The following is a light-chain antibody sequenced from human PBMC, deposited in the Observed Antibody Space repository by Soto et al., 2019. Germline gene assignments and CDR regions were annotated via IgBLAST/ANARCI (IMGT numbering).Light chain of an antibody. CDR1: SSDVGGYNS. V-gene: IGLV2-14*01. Sequence: QSALTQPASVSGSPGQSITISCTGTSSDVGGYNSVSWYQHHPGKAPKLMIYEVSNRPSGVSNRFSGSKSGNTASLAISGLQAEDEADYYCCSYAGTYSYVFGTGTKVTVL. CDR2: EVS. J-gene: IGLJ1*01. CDR3: CSYAGTYSYV.